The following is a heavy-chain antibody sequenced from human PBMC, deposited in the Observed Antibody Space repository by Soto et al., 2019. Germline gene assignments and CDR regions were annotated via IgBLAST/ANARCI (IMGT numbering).Heavy chain of an antibody. CDR2: ISGTGGSA. V-gene: IGHV3-23*01. J-gene: IGHJ4*02. CDR1: GFSFRNYP. Sequence: LRLSCAASGFSFRNYPMSWVRQAPGKGLEWVSAISGTGGSAYYADSVKGRFTISRDNSKNTLYLQMNSLRADDTAVYYCARVYYDILTGYYAVGYYFDYWGQGTPVTVSS. D-gene: IGHD3-9*01. CDR3: ARVYYDILTGYYAVGYYFDY.